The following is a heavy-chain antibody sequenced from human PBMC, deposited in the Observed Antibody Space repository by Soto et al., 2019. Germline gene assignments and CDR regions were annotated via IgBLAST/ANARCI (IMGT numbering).Heavy chain of an antibody. CDR2: IYWNDDK. CDR1: GFSLSTSGLG. J-gene: IGHJ4*01. CDR3: AHRPPSGRDY. V-gene: IGHV2-5*01. Sequence: QITLKESGPTLVKPTQTLTLTCTFSGFSLSTSGLGVAWIRQPPGKALEWLALIYWNDDKRYSPSLKRRLTITKDTSKNQVVPTMANMDPMNTATYCCAHRPPSGRDYLGHGTLVTVSS.